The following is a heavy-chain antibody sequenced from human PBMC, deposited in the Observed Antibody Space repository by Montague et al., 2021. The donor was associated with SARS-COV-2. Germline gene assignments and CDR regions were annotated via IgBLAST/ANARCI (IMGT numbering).Heavy chain of an antibody. Sequence: SETLSLTCAVYGGSFSAYYWSWVRQPPGRGLEWIGEINHSGTTNYNSSLESRLSMSVDTSKDQFSLNLSSVTAADTAVYFCSRTYRGTFDFWGQGILVTVSS. CDR2: INHSGTT. D-gene: IGHD1-7*01. CDR3: SRTYRGTFDF. CDR1: GGSFSAYY. J-gene: IGHJ4*02. V-gene: IGHV4-34*01.